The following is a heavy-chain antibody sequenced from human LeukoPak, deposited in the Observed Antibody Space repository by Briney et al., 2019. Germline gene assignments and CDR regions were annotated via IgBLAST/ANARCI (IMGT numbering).Heavy chain of an antibody. Sequence: GGSLRLSCAGSGFSFSTYGMTWVRQAPGKGLEWVSGINWNGGSTGYADSVKGRFTISRDNAKNSLYLQMNSLRAEDTALYYCARDSVDTAMGVYFDYWGQGTLVTVSS. CDR3: ARDSVDTAMGVYFDY. CDR2: INWNGGST. D-gene: IGHD5-18*01. J-gene: IGHJ4*02. CDR1: GFSFSTYG. V-gene: IGHV3-20*04.